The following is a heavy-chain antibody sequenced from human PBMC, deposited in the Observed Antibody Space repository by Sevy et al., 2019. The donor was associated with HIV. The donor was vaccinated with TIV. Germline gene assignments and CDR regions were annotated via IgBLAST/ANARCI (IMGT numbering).Heavy chain of an antibody. CDR3: AKVLYDSSGYYYHDAFDI. CDR2: ISGSGGST. V-gene: IGHV3-23*01. D-gene: IGHD3-22*01. Sequence: GGSLRLSCAASGFTFSSYAMSWVRQAPGKGLEWVSAISGSGGSTYYADSVKGRFTISRDNSKNTLYLQMNSLRAEDTAVYYGAKVLYDSSGYYYHDAFDIWGQGTMVTVSS. J-gene: IGHJ3*02. CDR1: GFTFSSYA.